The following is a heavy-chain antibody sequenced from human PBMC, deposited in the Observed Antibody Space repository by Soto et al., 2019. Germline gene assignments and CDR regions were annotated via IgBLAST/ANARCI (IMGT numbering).Heavy chain of an antibody. D-gene: IGHD3-10*01. CDR3: ARDSGYDGLLWFGEWRRSYYYYYGMDV. J-gene: IGHJ6*02. CDR1: GYTFTSYG. CDR2: ISAYNGST. Sequence: ASVKVSCKASGYTFTSYGISWVRQAPGQGLEWMGWISAYNGSTSYAQKLQGRVTMTRDTSTSTVYMELSSLRSEDTAVYYCARDSGYDGLLWFGEWRRSYYYYYGMDVWGQGTTVTVSS. V-gene: IGHV1-18*01.